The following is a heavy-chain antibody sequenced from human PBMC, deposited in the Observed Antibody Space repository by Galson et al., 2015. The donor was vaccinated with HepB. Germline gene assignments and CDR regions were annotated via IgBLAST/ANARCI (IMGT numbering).Heavy chain of an antibody. Sequence: QSGAEVKKTGESLKISCKGSGYSFTSYWIGWVRQMPGKGLEWMGIIYPGDSDTRYSPSFQGQVTISADKSISTAYLQWSSLKASDTAMYYCARHPFSYYDVWSGYLPSDYWGQGTLVTVSS. J-gene: IGHJ4*02. V-gene: IGHV5-51*01. D-gene: IGHD3-3*01. CDR1: GYSFTSYW. CDR3: ARHPFSYYDVWSGYLPSDY. CDR2: IYPGDSDT.